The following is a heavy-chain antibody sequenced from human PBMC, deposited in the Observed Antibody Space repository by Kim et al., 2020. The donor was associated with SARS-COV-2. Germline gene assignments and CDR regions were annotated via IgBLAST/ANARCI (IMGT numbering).Heavy chain of an antibody. J-gene: IGHJ6*02. D-gene: IGHD5-12*01. Sequence: GGSLRLSCAASGFTFSSYGMHWVRQAPGKGLEWVAVISYDGSNKYYADSVKGRFTISRDNSKNTLYLQMNSLRAEDTAVYYCAKGVRRGYSGYDPEDYYYGMDVWGQGTTVTVSS. CDR2: ISYDGSNK. V-gene: IGHV3-30*18. CDR1: GFTFSSYG. CDR3: AKGVRRGYSGYDPEDYYYGMDV.